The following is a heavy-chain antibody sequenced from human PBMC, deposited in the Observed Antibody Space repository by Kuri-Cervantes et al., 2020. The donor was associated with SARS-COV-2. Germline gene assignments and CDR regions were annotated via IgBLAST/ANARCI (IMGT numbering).Heavy chain of an antibody. CDR1: GFTFDDYG. Sequence: GGSLRLSCAASGFTFDDYGMSWVRQAPGKGLEWVSVIYSGGSTYYADSVKGRFTISRDNAKNSLYLQMNSLRAEDMALYYCAKGIAAAGVGAFDIWGQGTMVTVSS. CDR2: IYSGGST. D-gene: IGHD6-13*01. CDR3: AKGIAAAGVGAFDI. V-gene: IGHV3-20*04. J-gene: IGHJ3*02.